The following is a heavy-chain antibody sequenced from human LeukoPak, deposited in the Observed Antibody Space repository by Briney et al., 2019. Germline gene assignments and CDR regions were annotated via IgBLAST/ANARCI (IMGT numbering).Heavy chain of an antibody. V-gene: IGHV3-21*01. D-gene: IGHD3-10*02. Sequence: GGSLRLSCAASGFTFSSYSMNGVRQAPGKGLEWASSISSSSSYIYYADSVKGRFTISRDNAKNSLYLQMNSLRAEDTAVYYCAELGITMIGGVWGKGTTVTISS. CDR2: ISSSSSYI. CDR3: AELGITMIGGV. CDR1: GFTFSSYS. J-gene: IGHJ6*04.